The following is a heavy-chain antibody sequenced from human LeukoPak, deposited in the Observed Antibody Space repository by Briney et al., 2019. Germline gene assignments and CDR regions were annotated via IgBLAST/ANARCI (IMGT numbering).Heavy chain of an antibody. CDR1: GFTFGEDA. CDR2: IRTKTNGATA. CDR3: ARLIVVVVAASSYFDS. J-gene: IGHJ4*02. V-gene: IGHV3-49*03. Sequence: GGSLRLSCTASGFTFGEDAMSWFRQAPGKGLEWLGFIRTKTNGATAEYAAPVKGRFSISRDDSKSIAYLQMNSLKTEDTAVYYCARLIVVVVAASSYFDSWGQGTRVTVSS. D-gene: IGHD2-15*01.